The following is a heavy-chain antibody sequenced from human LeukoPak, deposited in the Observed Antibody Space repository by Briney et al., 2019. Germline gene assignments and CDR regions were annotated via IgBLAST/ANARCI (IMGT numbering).Heavy chain of an antibody. Sequence: PGGSLRLSCAASGFTFDDYAMHWVRQAPGKGLEWVSGISWNSGSIGYADSVKGRFTISRDNAKNSLYLQMNSLRTEDTALYFCVKDRWASGSSWFDPWGQGTLVTVSS. J-gene: IGHJ5*02. CDR1: GFTFDDYA. CDR3: VKDRWASGSSWFDP. V-gene: IGHV3-9*01. CDR2: ISWNSGSI. D-gene: IGHD6-6*01.